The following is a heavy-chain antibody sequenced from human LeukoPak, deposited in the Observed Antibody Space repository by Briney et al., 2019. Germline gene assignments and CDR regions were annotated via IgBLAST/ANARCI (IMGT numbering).Heavy chain of an antibody. V-gene: IGHV3-23*01. J-gene: IGHJ5*02. CDR2: ISSSGGST. CDR3: TKPFGP. CDR1: GFTFSSYA. Sequence: GGSLRLSCAASGFTFSSYAMSWVRQAPGKGLEWVSAISSSGGSTYYADSVKGRFTISRDNAKNSLFLQMKSLRVEDTALYYCTKPFGPWGQGTLVTISS.